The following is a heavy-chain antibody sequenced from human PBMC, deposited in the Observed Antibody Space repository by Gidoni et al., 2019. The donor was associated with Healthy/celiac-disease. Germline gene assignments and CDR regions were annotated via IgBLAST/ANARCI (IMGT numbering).Heavy chain of an antibody. CDR1: GYTFTGYY. CDR2: INPDSGCT. CDR3: ARGRGSSGWYGDFSDY. V-gene: IGHV1-2*02. D-gene: IGHD6-19*01. Sequence: QVQLVQSGAEVKKPGAAVKVSCKASGYTFTGYYMHWVRQAPGQGLEWMGWINPDSGCTNYAQKFQGRVTMTSDTSISTAYMELSRLRSDDTAVYYCARGRGSSGWYGDFSDYWGQGTLVTVSS. J-gene: IGHJ4*02.